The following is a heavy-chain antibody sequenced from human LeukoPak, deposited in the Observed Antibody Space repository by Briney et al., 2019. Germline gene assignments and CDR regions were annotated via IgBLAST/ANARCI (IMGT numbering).Heavy chain of an antibody. Sequence: PGGSLRLSCAASGFTFSIYAMSWVRQAPGKGLEWASAISGSGGSTYYADSVKGRFTISRDNSKNTLYLQMNSLRAEDTAVYYCAKSSGDPFDAFDIWGQGTMVTVSS. D-gene: IGHD4-17*01. CDR3: AKSSGDPFDAFDI. CDR2: ISGSGGST. V-gene: IGHV3-23*01. CDR1: GFTFSIYA. J-gene: IGHJ3*02.